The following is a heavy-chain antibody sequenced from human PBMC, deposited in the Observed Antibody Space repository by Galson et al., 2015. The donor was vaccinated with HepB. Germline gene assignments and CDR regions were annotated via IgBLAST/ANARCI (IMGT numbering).Heavy chain of an antibody. V-gene: IGHV1-18*03. Sequence: SVKVSCKASGYTFTSYGISWVRQAPGQGLEWMGWISAYNGNTNYAQKLQGRVTMTTDTSTSTAYMELSSLRSEDMVVYSCVRAQPNVVVPAANPGDYYYYYMDVWGKGTTVTVSS. J-gene: IGHJ6*03. D-gene: IGHD2-2*01. CDR1: GYTFTSYG. CDR2: ISAYNGNT. CDR3: VRAQPNVVVPAANPGDYYYYYMDV.